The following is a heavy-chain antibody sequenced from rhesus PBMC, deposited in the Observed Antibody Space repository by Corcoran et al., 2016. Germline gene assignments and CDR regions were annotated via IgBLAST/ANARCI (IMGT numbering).Heavy chain of an antibody. D-gene: IGHD3-28*01. V-gene: IGHV4-173*01. CDR1: GGPITRNW. J-gene: IGHJ4*01. CDR2: ISGGGGSA. CDR3: ARANSGYYLDY. Sequence: QLPLQESGPGLVKPSETLSLTCAVPGGPITRNWWTWIRQPPGKGLECIGHISGGGGSATYSPSLKSRVTISTDTSKNQIYLKLISVTAADTAVYYCARANSGYYLDYWGQGVLVTVSS.